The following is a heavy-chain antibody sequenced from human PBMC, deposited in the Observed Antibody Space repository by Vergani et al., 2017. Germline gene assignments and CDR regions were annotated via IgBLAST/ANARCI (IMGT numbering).Heavy chain of an antibody. CDR3: ARVKSSGYYHLTFDY. Sequence: QVQLVQSGAEVKTPGASVKVSCKASGYTFTSYGISWVRQAPGQGLEWMGWISAYNGNTNYAQKLQGRVTVTTDTSTSTAYMELRSLRSDDTAVYYCARVKSSGYYHLTFDYWGQGTLVTVSS. CDR2: ISAYNGNT. D-gene: IGHD3-22*01. CDR1: GYTFTSYG. J-gene: IGHJ4*02. V-gene: IGHV1-18*01.